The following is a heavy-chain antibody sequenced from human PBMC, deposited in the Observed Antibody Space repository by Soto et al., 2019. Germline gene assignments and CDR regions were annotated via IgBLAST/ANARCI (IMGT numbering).Heavy chain of an antibody. Sequence: VKVSCKASGGTFSSYAISWVRQAPGQGLEWMGGIIPIFGTANYAQKFQGRVTITADKSTSTAYMELSSLRSEDTAVYYCAGSHNYYDSSGYYWFGAFDIWGQGTMVTVSS. J-gene: IGHJ3*02. CDR3: AGSHNYYDSSGYYWFGAFDI. CDR2: IIPIFGTA. D-gene: IGHD3-22*01. CDR1: GGTFSSYA. V-gene: IGHV1-69*06.